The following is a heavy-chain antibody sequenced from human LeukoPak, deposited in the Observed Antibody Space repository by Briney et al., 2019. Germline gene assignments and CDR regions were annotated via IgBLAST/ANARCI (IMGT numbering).Heavy chain of an antibody. D-gene: IGHD2-2*01. CDR3: ARVKGSDYQPRKAYYFDY. CDR2: IHHSGYT. Sequence: SGTLSLTCAVSRGSINTNDYWSWVRQPPGKGLEWIGEIHHSGYTNYNPSLKSRVSISVDKSKKQSSLKLSSVTAADTAVYYCARVKGSDYQPRKAYYFDYWGQGILVTVSS. J-gene: IGHJ4*02. V-gene: IGHV4-4*02. CDR1: RGSINTNDY.